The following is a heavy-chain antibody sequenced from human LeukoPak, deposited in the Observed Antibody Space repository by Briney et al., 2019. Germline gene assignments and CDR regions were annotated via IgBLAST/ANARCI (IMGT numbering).Heavy chain of an antibody. CDR3: ARGRYSGYDPPTDY. V-gene: IGHV4-31*03. Sequence: SETLSLTCTVSGGSISSGGYYWSWIRQHPGKGLEWIGFIYPSGSTYFNPSLKSRVTMSVATSKNQFSLKLSSGTAADTAVYYCARGRYSGYDPPTDYWGQGSLVTVSS. D-gene: IGHD5-12*01. J-gene: IGHJ4*02. CDR1: GGSISSGGYY. CDR2: IYPSGST.